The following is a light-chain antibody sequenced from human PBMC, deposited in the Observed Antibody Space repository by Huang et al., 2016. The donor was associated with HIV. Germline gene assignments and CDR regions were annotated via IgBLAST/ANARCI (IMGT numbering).Light chain of an antibody. Sequence: EIIMTQSPATLSLSPGEGASLSCRANQSVATNLAWYLHRPGQSPRILIFGASTRASGLPGRFSGSGSGTQFTLTVSGLQSEDLAVYYCQQYHNWPYTFGQGTKLEI. J-gene: IGKJ2*01. CDR2: GAS. V-gene: IGKV3-15*01. CDR1: QSVATN. CDR3: QQYHNWPYT.